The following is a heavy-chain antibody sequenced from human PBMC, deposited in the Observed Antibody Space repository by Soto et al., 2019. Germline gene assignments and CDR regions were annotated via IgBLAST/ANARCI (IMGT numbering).Heavy chain of an antibody. CDR2: IHYSGST. J-gene: IGHJ4*02. Sequence: SETLSLTCTVSGDSIGTTHSYWAWIRQSPGKGLEWIGNIHYSGSTYYMWSLRSRVTLSVDTSKNQFSLRLTSVTAEDTAVYYCARHEGNGNVWPLDYWGQGILVTVSS. CDR3: ARHEGNGNVWPLDY. D-gene: IGHD2-8*01. V-gene: IGHV4-39*01. CDR1: GDSIGTTHSY.